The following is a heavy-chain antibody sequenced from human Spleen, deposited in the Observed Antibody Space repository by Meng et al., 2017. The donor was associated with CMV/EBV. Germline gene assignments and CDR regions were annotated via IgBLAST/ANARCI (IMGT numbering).Heavy chain of an antibody. CDR2: ISSSVITI. V-gene: IGHV3-48*03. D-gene: IGHD6-19*01. J-gene: IGHJ4*02. CDR3: ARAVAVAGYDY. CDR1: GFTFSSYE. Sequence: LSLTCAASGFTFSSYEMNWVRQAPGKGLEWVSYISSSVITIYYADSVKGRFTISRDNAKNSLYLQMNSLRAEDTAVYYCARAVAVAGYDYWGQGTLVTVSS.